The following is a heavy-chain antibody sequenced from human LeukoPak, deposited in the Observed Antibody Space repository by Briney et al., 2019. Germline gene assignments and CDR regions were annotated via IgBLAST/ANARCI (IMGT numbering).Heavy chain of an antibody. J-gene: IGHJ5*02. Sequence: PGGSLRLSCTASGFTFSTYSMNWVRPAPGKGLEWVSSITSSSSYIFYVDSVKGRFTISRDNAKNSLHLQMDSLRAEDSAVYYCARSATSSSSRINWFDAWGQGTLVTVSS. V-gene: IGHV3-21*01. D-gene: IGHD6-6*01. CDR2: ITSSSSYI. CDR1: GFTFSTYS. CDR3: ARSATSSSSRINWFDA.